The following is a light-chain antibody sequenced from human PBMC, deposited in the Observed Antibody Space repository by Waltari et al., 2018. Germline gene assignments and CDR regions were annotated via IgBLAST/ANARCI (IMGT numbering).Light chain of an antibody. CDR1: SGHSNYA. CDR3: QTWITGIHAC. CDR2: LNSDGSH. J-gene: IGLJ7*01. V-gene: IGLV4-69*01. Sequence: QPVLTQSPSASASLGASVKLTCSLSSGHSNYAIAWHQQRQGKAPQFLMRLNSDGSHTKGDGIPDRFSGSSSGAERYLSISNLQSEDEADYFCQTWITGIHACFGGGTRLTVL.